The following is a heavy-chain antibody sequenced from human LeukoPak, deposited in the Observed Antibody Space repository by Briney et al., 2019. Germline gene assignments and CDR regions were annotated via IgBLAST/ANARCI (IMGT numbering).Heavy chain of an antibody. V-gene: IGHV4-59*01. CDR3: ARDRRYSYGYDY. D-gene: IGHD5-18*01. J-gene: IGHJ4*02. CDR2: IYYSGST. CDR1: GGSISGYY. Sequence: ASETLSLTCTVSGGSISGYYWSWIRQPPGKGLEWIGYIYYSGSTNYNPSLKSRVTISVDTSKNQFSLKLSSVTAADTAVYYCARDRRYSYGYDYWGQGTLVTVSS.